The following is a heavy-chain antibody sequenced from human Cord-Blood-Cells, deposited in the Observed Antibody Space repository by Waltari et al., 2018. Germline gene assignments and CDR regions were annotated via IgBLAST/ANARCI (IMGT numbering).Heavy chain of an antibody. J-gene: IGHJ5*02. CDR2: LEPEDGET. CDR1: GYTLTELS. D-gene: IGHD4-4*01. Sequence: QVQLVQSGAEVKKPGASVKVSCKVSGYTLTELSMHWVRQAPGKGLEWMGGLEPEDGETIYAQKCQGRFTRTEEKSTDTAYMELSSLRSEDTAVYYCASNYPELNWFDPWGQGTLVTVSS. CDR3: ASNYPELNWFDP. V-gene: IGHV1-24*01.